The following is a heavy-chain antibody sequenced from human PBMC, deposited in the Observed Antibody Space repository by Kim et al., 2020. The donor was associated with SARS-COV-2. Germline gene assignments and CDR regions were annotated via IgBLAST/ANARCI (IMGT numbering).Heavy chain of an antibody. CDR2: IYTSGSP. D-gene: IGHD3-22*01. J-gene: IGHJ3*02. V-gene: IGHV4-4*07. CDR3: ARGYYDSSGYYPWGAFDI. CDR1: GGSISSYY. Sequence: SETLSLTCTVSGGSISSYYWSWIRQPAGKGLEWIGRIYTSGSPNYNPSLKSRVTMSVDTSKNQFSLKLSSVTAADTAVYYCARGYYDSSGYYPWGAFDIWGQGTMVTVSS.